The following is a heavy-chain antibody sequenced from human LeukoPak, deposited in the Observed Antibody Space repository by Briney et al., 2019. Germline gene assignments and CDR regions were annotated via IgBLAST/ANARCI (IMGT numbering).Heavy chain of an antibody. V-gene: IGHV3-30*18. Sequence: GRSLRLSCAASGSTFSSYGMHWVRQAPGKGLESVAVISYDGSNKYYADSVKGRFTISRDNSKNTLYLQMNSLRAEDTAVYYCAKGPRTYSSGLLNYWGQGTLVTVSS. CDR2: ISYDGSNK. CDR1: GSTFSSYG. J-gene: IGHJ4*02. CDR3: AKGPRTYSSGLLNY. D-gene: IGHD6-19*01.